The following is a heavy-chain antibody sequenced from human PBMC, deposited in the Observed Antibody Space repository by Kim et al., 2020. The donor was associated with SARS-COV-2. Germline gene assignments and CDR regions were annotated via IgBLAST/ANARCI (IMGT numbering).Heavy chain of an antibody. CDR3: ARDLYSSGWYSGY. D-gene: IGHD6-19*01. J-gene: IGHJ4*02. V-gene: IGHV1-18*01. Sequence: YAPKLQGRVTMATDTSTSTAYMELRSLRSDDTAVYYCARDLYSSGWYSGYWGQGTLVTVSS.